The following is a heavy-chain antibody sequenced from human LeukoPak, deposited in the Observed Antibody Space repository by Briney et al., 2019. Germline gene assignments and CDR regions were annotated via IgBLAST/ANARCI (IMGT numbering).Heavy chain of an antibody. Sequence: GGSLRLSCAASGFTFNSYSMHWVRQAPGKGLEYVSAISANGGHSYYANSVKGRFTISRDNAKNSLYLQMNSLRAEDTAVYYCARDLYRIVVVPHYFDYWGQGTLVTVSS. V-gene: IGHV3-64*01. CDR1: GFTFNSYS. CDR2: ISANGGHS. D-gene: IGHD3-22*01. J-gene: IGHJ4*02. CDR3: ARDLYRIVVVPHYFDY.